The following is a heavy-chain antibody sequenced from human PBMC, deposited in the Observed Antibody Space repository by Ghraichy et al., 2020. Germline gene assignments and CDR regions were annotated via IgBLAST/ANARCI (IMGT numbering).Heavy chain of an antibody. D-gene: IGHD2-2*01. CDR2: ISAYNGNA. Sequence: ASVRVSCKASGYTFTDYGISWVRQAPGQGLEWMGWISAYNGNANYAQKLQGRVTLTTDTSTSTAYMDLRSLRSDDTAVYYCAREGSLCTSCYDSVYFYYGMDVWGQGTTVTVSS. CDR3: AREGSLCTSCYDSVYFYYGMDV. CDR1: GYTFTDYG. V-gene: IGHV1-18*01. J-gene: IGHJ6*02.